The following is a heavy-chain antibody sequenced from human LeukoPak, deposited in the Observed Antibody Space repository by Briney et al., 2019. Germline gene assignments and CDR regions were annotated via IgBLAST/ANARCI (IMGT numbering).Heavy chain of an antibody. Sequence: GGSLRLSVAAPGFTFSTNTRNGVGQAPGKGWGWFSSISSSSSYIYYADSVKGRFTISRDNAKNSLYLQMNSLRAEDTAVYYCASGGVSTYLIDYWGQGTLVTVSS. CDR3: ASGGVSTYLIDY. J-gene: IGHJ4*02. CDR2: ISSSSSYI. D-gene: IGHD3-16*01. V-gene: IGHV3-21*01. CDR1: GFTFSTNT.